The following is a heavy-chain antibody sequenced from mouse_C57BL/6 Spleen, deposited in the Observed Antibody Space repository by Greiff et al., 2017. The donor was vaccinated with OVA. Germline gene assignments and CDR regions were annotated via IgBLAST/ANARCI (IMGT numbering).Heavy chain of an antibody. Sequence: VQLQQSGAELVRPGASVKLSCKASGYTFTDYYINWVKQRPGQGLEWIARIYPGSGNTYYNEKFKGKATLTAEKSSSTAYMQLSSLTSEDSAVYFCAREGYYGYFDVWGTGTTVTVSS. V-gene: IGHV1-76*01. J-gene: IGHJ1*03. D-gene: IGHD2-2*01. CDR3: AREGYYGYFDV. CDR1: GYTFTDYY. CDR2: IYPGSGNT.